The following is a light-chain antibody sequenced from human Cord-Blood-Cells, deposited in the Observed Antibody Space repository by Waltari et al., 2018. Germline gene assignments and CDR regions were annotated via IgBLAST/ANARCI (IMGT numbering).Light chain of an antibody. V-gene: IGKV1-39*01. Sequence: IQMTPPPSSLSVSVGDRDTITCRASQSISSYLNWYQQKPGKAPKLLIYAASSLQSGVPSRFSGSGSGTDFTLTISSLQPEDFAAYYCQQSYSTPYTFGQGTKLDIK. J-gene: IGKJ2*01. CDR1: QSISSY. CDR3: QQSYSTPYT. CDR2: AAS.